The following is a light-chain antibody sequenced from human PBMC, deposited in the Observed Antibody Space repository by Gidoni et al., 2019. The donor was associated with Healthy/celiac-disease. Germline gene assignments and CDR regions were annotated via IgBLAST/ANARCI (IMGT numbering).Light chain of an antibody. J-gene: IGKJ4*02. CDR1: QSVSSN. CDR2: GAS. V-gene: IGKV3-15*01. CDR3: EKYNNWPRT. Sequence: EILMTQSPSTLSVSPGERATLSCRASQSVSSNLAWYQQKPGQAPRLLIYGASTRATGIPDRCSGSGSGTEFTLTISSLQSEDFAVYYCEKYNNWPRTFGGGTKVEIK.